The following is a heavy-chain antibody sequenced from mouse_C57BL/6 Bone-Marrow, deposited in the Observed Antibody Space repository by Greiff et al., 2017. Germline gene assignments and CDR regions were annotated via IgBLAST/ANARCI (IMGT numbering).Heavy chain of an antibody. J-gene: IGHJ3*01. CDR2: IWTGGGT. CDR1: GFSFTSYA. Sequence: VQLQPSGPGLVAPSQRLSITCTVSGFSFTSYAISWVRQPPGKGLEWLGVIWTGGGTNYNSALKSRLSISKDNSKSQVFLKMNSLQTDDTARYYCARGYDWFAYWGQGTLVTVSA. CDR3: ARGYDWFAY. D-gene: IGHD2-2*01. V-gene: IGHV2-9-1*01.